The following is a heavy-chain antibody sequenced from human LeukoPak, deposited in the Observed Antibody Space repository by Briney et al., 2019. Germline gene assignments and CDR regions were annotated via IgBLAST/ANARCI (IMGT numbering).Heavy chain of an antibody. CDR2: INHSGST. J-gene: IGHJ4*02. D-gene: IGHD5-18*01. CDR3: ARFGYSYGNDN. V-gene: IGHV4-34*01. Sequence: PSETLSLTCAVYGGSFSGYYWSWIRQPPGKGLEWIGEINHSGSTNYNPSLKSRVTISVDTSQNQFSLKLSSVTAADTAVYYCARFGYSYGNDNWGQGPLVTVSS. CDR1: GGSFSGYY.